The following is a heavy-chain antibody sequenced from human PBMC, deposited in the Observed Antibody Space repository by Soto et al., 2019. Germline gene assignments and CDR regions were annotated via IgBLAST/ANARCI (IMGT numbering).Heavy chain of an antibody. J-gene: IGHJ5*02. D-gene: IGHD6-6*01. Sequence: QVQLQESGPGLVKPSETLSLTCPVSGGSISSYYWSWIRQPPGKGLEWIGYIYYTGSTNYNPSLKSRVTISVDTSKIQFSLKLISFTAADTAVYYCARDSSSAFDPWGQGTLLTVSS. V-gene: IGHV4-59*01. CDR3: ARDSSSAFDP. CDR2: IYYTGST. CDR1: GGSISSYY.